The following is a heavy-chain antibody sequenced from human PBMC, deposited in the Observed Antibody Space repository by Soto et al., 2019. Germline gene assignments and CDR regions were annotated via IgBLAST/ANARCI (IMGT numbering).Heavy chain of an antibody. CDR2: IKQDGSEK. CDR1: GFTFSSYW. J-gene: IGHJ4*02. D-gene: IGHD3-10*01. V-gene: IGHV3-7*03. CDR3: ARIISPITMVRGVRPWYFDY. Sequence: HPGGSLRLSCAASGFTFSSYWMSWVRQAPGKGLEWVANIKQDGSEKYYVDSVKGRFTISRDNAKNSLYLQMNSLRAEDTAVYYCARIISPITMVRGVRPWYFDYWGQGTLVTVSS.